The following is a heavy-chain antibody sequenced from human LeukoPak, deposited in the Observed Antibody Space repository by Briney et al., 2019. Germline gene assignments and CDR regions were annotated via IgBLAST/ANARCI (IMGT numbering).Heavy chain of an antibody. CDR3: AREEYNYGQFEY. Sequence: SETLSLTCAVSGGSISSSNWWSWVRQPPGKGLEWIGEIYHSGSTNYNPSLKSRVTISLDTSKNQFSLKLSSVTAADTAVYYCAREEYNYGQFEYWGQGTLVTVSS. CDR1: GGSISSSNW. V-gene: IGHV4-4*02. D-gene: IGHD5-18*01. CDR2: IYHSGST. J-gene: IGHJ4*02.